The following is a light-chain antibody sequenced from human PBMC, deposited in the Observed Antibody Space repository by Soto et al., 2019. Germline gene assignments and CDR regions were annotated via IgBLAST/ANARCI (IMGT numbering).Light chain of an antibody. CDR2: AAS. CDR1: QSISSY. CDR3: QQSYSAPHT. V-gene: IGKV1-39*01. Sequence: DIQTTQSPPSLSASVGDRVTITCRTSQSISSYLNWYQQKPGKAPKLLIYAASRLQSGVPSRFSGSSSGTDFTLTISSLQPEDSATYYCQQSYSAPHTFGQGTKLEIK. J-gene: IGKJ2*01.